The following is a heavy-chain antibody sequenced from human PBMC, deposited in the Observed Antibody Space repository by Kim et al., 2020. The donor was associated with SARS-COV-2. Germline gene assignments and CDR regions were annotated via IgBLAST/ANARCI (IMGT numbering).Heavy chain of an antibody. D-gene: IGHD3-3*01. V-gene: IGHV1-18*04. CDR2: ISAYNGNT. CDR3: AREFLAYYDFWSGYHDAFDI. CDR1: GYTFTSYG. Sequence: ASVKVSCKASGYTFTSYGISWVRQAPGQGLEWMGWISAYNGNTNYAQKLQGRVTMTTDTSTSTAYMELRSLRSDDTAVYYCAREFLAYYDFWSGYHDAFDIWGQGTMVTVSS. J-gene: IGHJ3*02.